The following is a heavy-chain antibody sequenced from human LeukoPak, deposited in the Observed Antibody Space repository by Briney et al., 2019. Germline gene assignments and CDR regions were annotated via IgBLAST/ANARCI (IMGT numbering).Heavy chain of an antibody. J-gene: IGHJ4*02. Sequence: GRSLRLSCAASGFTFSSYWMHWVRHAPGKGLVCVSRINSDGSSTSYADSVKGRFTIPRDNAKNTLYLQMNSLRAEDTAVYYCARDRSGWYNYWGQGTLVTVSS. CDR1: GFTFSSYW. CDR2: INSDGSST. CDR3: ARDRSGWYNY. V-gene: IGHV3-74*01. D-gene: IGHD6-19*01.